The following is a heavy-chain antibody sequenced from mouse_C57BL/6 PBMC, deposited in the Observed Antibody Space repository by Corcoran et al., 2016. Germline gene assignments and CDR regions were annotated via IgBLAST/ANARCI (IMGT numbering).Heavy chain of an antibody. J-gene: IGHJ3*01. CDR3: ARGIYYGNYGGPWFAY. Sequence: EVQLQQSGPELVKPGASVKISCKASGYTFTDYYMNWVKQSHGKSLEWIGDINPNNGGTSYNQKFKGKATLTVDKSSSTAYMELRSRTSEDSAVYYCARGIYYGNYGGPWFAYGGQGTLVTVSA. CDR1: GYTFTDYY. D-gene: IGHD2-1*01. CDR2: INPNNGGT. V-gene: IGHV1-26*01.